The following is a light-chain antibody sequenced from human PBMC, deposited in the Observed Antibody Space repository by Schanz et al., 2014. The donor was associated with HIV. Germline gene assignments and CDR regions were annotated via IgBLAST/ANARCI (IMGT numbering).Light chain of an antibody. CDR2: DVS. CDR1: QSVGTT. J-gene: IGKJ3*01. CDR3: QLRTSGGVA. V-gene: IGKV3-11*01. Sequence: VVTQSPATLSLSPGERATFSCRASQSVGTTLASYQQKRGQPPRLLIYDVSDRAAGVSARFSGSGSGTDFTLTISSLEPEDFAVYYCQLRTSGGVAFGLGTKVDLK.